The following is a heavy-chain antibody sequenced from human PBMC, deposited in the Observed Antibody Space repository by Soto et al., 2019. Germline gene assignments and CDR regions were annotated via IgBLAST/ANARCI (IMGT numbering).Heavy chain of an antibody. D-gene: IGHD2-2*02. CDR2: ISGSGGST. J-gene: IGHJ4*02. Sequence: GGSLRLSCAASGFTFSSYAMSWVRQAPGKGLEWVSAISGSGGSTYYADSVKGRFTISRDNSKNTLYLQMNSLRAEDTAVYYCAKDRVVVVPAAIPGHWYFDYWGQGTLVTVPQ. CDR1: GFTFSSYA. CDR3: AKDRVVVVPAAIPGHWYFDY. V-gene: IGHV3-23*01.